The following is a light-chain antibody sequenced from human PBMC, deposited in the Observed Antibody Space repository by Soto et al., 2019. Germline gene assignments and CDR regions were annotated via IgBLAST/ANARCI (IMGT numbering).Light chain of an antibody. V-gene: IGKV1-5*01. J-gene: IGKJ1*01. CDR2: DAS. Sequence: DIQMTQSPSTLSATAGDRVTITCRASQSISSWLAWYQHKPGKAPKLLIYDASNLDSGVPSRFSSSGYGTEFSLTSSNLHPYDCATYYCQQYENYWTFGQGNRVEIK. CDR1: QSISSW. CDR3: QQYENYWT.